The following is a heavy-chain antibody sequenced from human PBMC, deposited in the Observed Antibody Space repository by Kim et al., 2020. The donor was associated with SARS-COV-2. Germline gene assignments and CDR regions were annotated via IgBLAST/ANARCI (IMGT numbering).Heavy chain of an antibody. CDR2: IKQDGSEK. D-gene: IGHD2-2*03. V-gene: IGHV3-7*03. Sequence: GGSLRLSCAASGFTFSSYWMSWVRQAPGKGLEWVANIKQDGSEKYYVDSVKGRFTISRDNAKNSLYLQMNSLRAEDTAVYYCARGSGYCSTTRCSFDYWGQGTLVTVSS. J-gene: IGHJ4*02. CDR3: ARGSGYCSTTRCSFDY. CDR1: GFTFSSYW.